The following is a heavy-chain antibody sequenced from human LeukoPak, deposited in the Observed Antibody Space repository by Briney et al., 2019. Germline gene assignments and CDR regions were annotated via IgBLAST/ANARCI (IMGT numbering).Heavy chain of an antibody. CDR2: INQDGSEK. CDR3: ARGHFGLDV. CDR1: GFTFSNSW. Sequence: GGSLRSSCAASGFTFSNSWMTWVRQAPGKGLEWVAHINQDGSEKSHLDSAQGRFTISRDNAKILLFLQMNTLRAEDTAVYYCARGHFGLDVWGQGTTVTVSS. V-gene: IGHV3-7*05. J-gene: IGHJ6*02.